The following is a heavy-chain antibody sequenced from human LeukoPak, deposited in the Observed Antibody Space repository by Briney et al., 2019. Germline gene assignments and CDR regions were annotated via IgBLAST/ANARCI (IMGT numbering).Heavy chain of an antibody. CDR3: AKDIAVSDSYFDY. CDR2: IRYDAANQ. CDR1: GFDFSNNG. Sequence: GGSLRLSCGASGFDFSNNGMHWVRQAPGKGLEWVAFIRYDAANQYYADSVKGRFTISRDNSKKTLYLQMDSLRYEDTGIDHCAKDIAVSDSYFDYWGQGTLVTVSS. D-gene: IGHD6-19*01. V-gene: IGHV3-30*02. J-gene: IGHJ4*02.